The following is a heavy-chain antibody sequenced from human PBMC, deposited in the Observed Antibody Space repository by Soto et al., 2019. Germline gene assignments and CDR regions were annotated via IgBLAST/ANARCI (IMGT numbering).Heavy chain of an antibody. CDR2: IIPLFGTA. Sequence: SVKVSCKASGGTFSSYAISWVRQAPGQGLEWMGGIIPLFGTANYAQKFQGRVTITADKATSTAYMELSSLRSEDTAVYYCASEYSSSYNWFDPWGQGTLVTVSS. CDR3: ASEYSSSYNWFDP. V-gene: IGHV1-69*06. CDR1: GGTFSSYA. D-gene: IGHD6-6*01. J-gene: IGHJ5*02.